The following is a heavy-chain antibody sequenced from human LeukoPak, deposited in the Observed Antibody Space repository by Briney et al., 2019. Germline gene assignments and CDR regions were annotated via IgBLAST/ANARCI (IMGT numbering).Heavy chain of an antibody. CDR2: TNPNSGGT. Sequence: ASVKVSCKASGYTFTGYYMHWVRQAPGQGLEWMGWTNPNSGGTNYAQKFQGRVTMTRDTSISTAYMELSRLRSDDTAVYYCAREAPPNSGYDFDYWGQGTLVTISS. CDR3: AREAPPNSGYDFDY. D-gene: IGHD5-12*01. J-gene: IGHJ4*02. CDR1: GYTFTGYY. V-gene: IGHV1-2*02.